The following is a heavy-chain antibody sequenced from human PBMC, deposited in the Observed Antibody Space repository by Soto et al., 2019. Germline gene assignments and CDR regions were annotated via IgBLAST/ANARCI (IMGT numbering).Heavy chain of an antibody. V-gene: IGHV1-2*02. Sequence: VPVKVARKASGYTMTGYLMRRLILTTKKVLEWMGWINPNSGGTNYAQKFQGRVTRTRDTSISTAYMELSRLRSDDTAVYYCARDLDCNTYYYGMDVWGQGTTVTVSS. J-gene: IGHJ6*02. CDR1: GYTMTGYL. CDR3: ARDLDCNTYYYGMDV. D-gene: IGHD1-1*01. CDR2: INPNSGGT.